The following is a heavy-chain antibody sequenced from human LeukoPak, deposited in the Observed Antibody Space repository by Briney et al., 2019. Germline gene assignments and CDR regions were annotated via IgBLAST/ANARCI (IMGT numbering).Heavy chain of an antibody. Sequence: GGSLRLSCAASGFTLSRYGMNWVRQAPGKGLEWVSYISSSGSTIYYADSVKGRFTISRDNAKNSLYLQMNSLRAEDTAVYYCAELGITMIGGVWGKGTTVTISS. J-gene: IGHJ6*04. CDR2: ISSSGSTI. CDR3: AELGITMIGGV. D-gene: IGHD3-10*02. V-gene: IGHV3-48*03. CDR1: GFTLSRYG.